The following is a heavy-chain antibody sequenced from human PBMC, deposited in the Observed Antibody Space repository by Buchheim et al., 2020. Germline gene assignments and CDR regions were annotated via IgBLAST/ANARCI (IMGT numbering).Heavy chain of an antibody. CDR3: ARVQYYYDSSGYYPDY. V-gene: IGHV3-48*01. CDR2: ISGGSSTI. Sequence: EVQLVESGGGLVQPGGSLRLSCAASGFTFSSYSMNWVRQAPGKGLEWVSYISGGSSTIYYADSVEGRFTISRDNAKNSLYLQMNSLRAEDTAVYYCARVQYYYDSSGYYPDYWGQGTL. CDR1: GFTFSSYS. J-gene: IGHJ4*02. D-gene: IGHD3-22*01.